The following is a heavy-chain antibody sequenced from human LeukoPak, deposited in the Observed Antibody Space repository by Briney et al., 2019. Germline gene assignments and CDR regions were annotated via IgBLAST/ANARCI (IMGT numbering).Heavy chain of an antibody. J-gene: IGHJ4*02. CDR3: ARADDSSGYPNYYFDY. D-gene: IGHD3-22*01. CDR1: GGSFSGYY. CDR2: IYHSGGT. V-gene: IGHV4-34*01. Sequence: SETLSLTCAVYGGSFSGYYWSWIRQPPGKGLEWIGYIYHSGGTYYNPSLKSRVTILVDRSKNQFSLKLSSVTAADTAVYYCARADDSSGYPNYYFDYWGQGTLVTVSS.